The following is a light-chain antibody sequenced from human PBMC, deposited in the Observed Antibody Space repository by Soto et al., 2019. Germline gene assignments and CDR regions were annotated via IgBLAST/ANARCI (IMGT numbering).Light chain of an antibody. CDR2: KAS. CDR1: QTISSW. Sequence: IQMTQSPSPLSGSVGDRVTITCRASQTISSWLAWYQQKPGKAPKLLIYKASTLKSGVPSRFSGSGSGTEFTLTISSLQPEDFAVYYCHYYDKWPPGTVGQGTKVDIK. J-gene: IGKJ1*01. V-gene: IGKV1-5*03. CDR3: HYYDKWPPGT.